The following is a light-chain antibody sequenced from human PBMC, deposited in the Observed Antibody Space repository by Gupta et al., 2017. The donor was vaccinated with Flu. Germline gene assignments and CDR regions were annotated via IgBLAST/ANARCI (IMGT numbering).Light chain of an antibody. CDR3: QQSFT. V-gene: IGKV3-20*01. J-gene: IGKJ3*01. Sequence: EIVLTQSPGTLSLSPGERATLSCRASQSVSSSYLAWYQQKPGQAPRLLIYGASSRATGIPDRFSGSGSGTDVTLTISRLEPEDFAVYYCQQSFTFGPGTKVDIK. CDR2: GAS. CDR1: QSVSSSY.